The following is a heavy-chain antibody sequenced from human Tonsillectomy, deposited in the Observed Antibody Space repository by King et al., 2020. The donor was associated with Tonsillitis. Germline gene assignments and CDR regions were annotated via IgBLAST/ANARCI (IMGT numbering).Heavy chain of an antibody. D-gene: IGHD3-3*01. CDR2: ISGSGGRT. Sequence: VQLVESGGGLVQPGGSLRLSCAASGFTFSRYAMNWVRQAPGKGLEWVSGISGSGGRTYYADSVKGRFTISRDNSNNTLYLQMNSLRAEDTAVYYCANCYDFWSGYSVSSPYYYMDVWGKGTTVSVSS. J-gene: IGHJ6*03. CDR3: ANCYDFWSGYSVSSPYYYMDV. V-gene: IGHV3-23*04. CDR1: GFTFSRYA.